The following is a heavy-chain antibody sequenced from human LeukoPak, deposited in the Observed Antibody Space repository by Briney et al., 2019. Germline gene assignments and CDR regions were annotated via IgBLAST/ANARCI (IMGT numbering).Heavy chain of an antibody. CDR3: ASVRLNSGVDY. Sequence: ASVKVSCKASGYTFTSYYMHWVRQAPGQGLEWMGIINPSGGSTSYAQKFQGRVTMTRDMSTSTVYMELSSLRSDDTAVYYCASVRLNSGVDYWGQGTLVTVSS. V-gene: IGHV1-46*01. D-gene: IGHD1-26*01. CDR2: INPSGGST. CDR1: GYTFTSYY. J-gene: IGHJ4*02.